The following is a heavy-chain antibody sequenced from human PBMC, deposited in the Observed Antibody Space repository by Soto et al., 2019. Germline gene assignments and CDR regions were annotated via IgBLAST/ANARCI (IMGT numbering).Heavy chain of an antibody. D-gene: IGHD3-16*02. CDR1: GFTFNSDG. J-gene: IGHJ4*02. V-gene: IGHV3-30*18. CDR3: AKDLDGLQGLVDSSFCFDY. CDR2: ISYDGSDK. Sequence: QVQLVESGGGVVQPGRSLRLSCAASGFTFNSDGMHWVRQAPCTGLEWVAGISYDGSDKYYADSVKGRFTISRDNSKNTLYLKLNSLRAEDTAVYYCAKDLDGLQGLVDSSFCFDYWGQGTLVTVAA.